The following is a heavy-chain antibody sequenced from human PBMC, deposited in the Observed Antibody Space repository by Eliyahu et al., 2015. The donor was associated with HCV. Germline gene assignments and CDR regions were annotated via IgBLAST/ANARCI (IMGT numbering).Heavy chain of an antibody. J-gene: IGHJ6*02. CDR3: ARGAPYYYDSSGPTTGYGMDV. Sequence: QVQLVQSGSELKKPGASVKVSCKASGYTFTSYAMNWVRQAPGQGLEWMGWINTNTGNPTYAQGFTGRFVFSLDTPVSTAYLQISSLKAEDTAVYYCARGAPYYYDSSGPTTGYGMDVWGQGTTVTVSS. CDR2: INTNTGNP. CDR1: GYTFTSYA. V-gene: IGHV7-4-1*02. D-gene: IGHD3-22*01.